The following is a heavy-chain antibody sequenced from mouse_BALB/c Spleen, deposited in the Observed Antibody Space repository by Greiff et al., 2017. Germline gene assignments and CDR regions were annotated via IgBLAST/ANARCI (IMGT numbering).Heavy chain of an antibody. CDR2: IYPGSGST. D-gene: IGHD2-1*01. J-gene: IGHJ4*01. CDR3: TRGGNYRSYAMDY. CDR1: GYTFTSYW. V-gene: IGHV1S22*01. Sequence: LHQPGSELVRPGASVKLSCKASGYTFTSYWMHWVKQRHGQGLEWIGNIYPGSGSTNYDEKFKSKGTLTVDTSSSTAYMHLSSLTSEDSAVYYCTRGGNYRSYAMDYWGQGTSVTVSS.